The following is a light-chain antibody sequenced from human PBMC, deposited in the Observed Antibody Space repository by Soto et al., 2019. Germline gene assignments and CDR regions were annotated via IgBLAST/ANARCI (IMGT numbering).Light chain of an antibody. V-gene: IGKV3-20*01. CDR2: RTS. Sequence: EIVLTQSPGALSLSPGERATLSCRASQSVISSYLAWYQQKPGQAPRLLNYRTSRRYTAIPDRFSGSGSGTDFILAISGLVTEDFAVYYCQQYGSSPYTFGQRTKLEIK. J-gene: IGKJ2*01. CDR3: QQYGSSPYT. CDR1: QSVISSY.